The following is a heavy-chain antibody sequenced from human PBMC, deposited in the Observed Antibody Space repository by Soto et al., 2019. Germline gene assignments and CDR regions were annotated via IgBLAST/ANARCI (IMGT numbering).Heavy chain of an antibody. CDR1: GYTFTSYD. CDR3: ARGGVGPRFYYYGMDV. CDR2: MNPNSGNT. D-gene: IGHD1-26*01. Sequence: QVQLVQSGAEVKKPGASVKVSCKASGYTFTSYDINWVRQATGQGLEWMGWMNPNSGNTGYAQKFQGRVTMTRNTSIRKAYMELSSLRSEATAVYYCARGGVGPRFYYYGMDVWGQGTTVTVSS. V-gene: IGHV1-8*01. J-gene: IGHJ6*02.